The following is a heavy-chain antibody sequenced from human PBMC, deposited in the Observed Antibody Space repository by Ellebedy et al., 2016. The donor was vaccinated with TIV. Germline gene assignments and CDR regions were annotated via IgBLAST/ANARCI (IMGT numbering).Heavy chain of an antibody. J-gene: IGHJ4*02. CDR2: ISWNSGSI. V-gene: IGHV3-9*01. D-gene: IGHD3-10*01. CDR1: GFTFDDYA. CDR3: AKDMRPTGVY. Sequence: SLKISCAASGFTFDDYAMPWVRQAPGKALEWVSGISWNSGSIGYVDSVKGRFTISRDNAQNSLYLQMTSLTTEDTGLYYCAKDMRPTGVYWGQGTLVTVSS.